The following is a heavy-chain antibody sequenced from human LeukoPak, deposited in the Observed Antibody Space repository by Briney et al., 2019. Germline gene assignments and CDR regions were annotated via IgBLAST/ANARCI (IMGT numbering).Heavy chain of an antibody. V-gene: IGHV3-23*01. D-gene: IGHD6-13*01. Sequence: SGGSLRLSCAASGFTFRDAGMSWVRQAPGKGLEWVSAISGSGGSTYYADSVKGRFSISRDNSKNSLYLQMNSLRAEDTAVYYCAKIYSSNWSEYFHHWGQGTLVTVSS. CDR3: AKIYSSNWSEYFHH. J-gene: IGHJ1*01. CDR1: GFTFRDAG. CDR2: ISGSGGST.